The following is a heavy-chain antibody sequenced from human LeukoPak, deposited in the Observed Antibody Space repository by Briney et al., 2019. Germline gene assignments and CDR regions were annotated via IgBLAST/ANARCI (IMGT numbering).Heavy chain of an antibody. CDR2: IYYSGST. Sequence: SETLSLTCTVSGGSISSYYWSWIRQPPGKGLVWIGYIYYSGSTNYNPSLKSRVTISVDTSKNQFSLKLSSVTAADTAVYYCASSPGDFWSGYRYYFDYWGQGTLVTVSS. V-gene: IGHV4-59*01. J-gene: IGHJ4*02. D-gene: IGHD3-3*01. CDR1: GGSISSYY. CDR3: ASSPGDFWSGYRYYFDY.